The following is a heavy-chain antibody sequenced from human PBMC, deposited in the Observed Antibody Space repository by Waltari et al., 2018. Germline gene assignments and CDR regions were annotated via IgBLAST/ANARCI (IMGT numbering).Heavy chain of an antibody. D-gene: IGHD3-16*01. CDR3: ARGWGNYYYYMGV. CDR1: GLTVSTNY. J-gene: IGHJ6*03. Sequence: EVQLVESGGGLIQAGGSLRLSCVASGLTVSTNYMNWVRQAAGKGLEWVSIIYRGDTTYYTESVRGRFTISRDNSKNTLYLQMNRLRAEDTAMYYCARGWGNYYYYMGVWGRGTTVTVSS. CDR2: IYRGDTT. V-gene: IGHV3-53*01.